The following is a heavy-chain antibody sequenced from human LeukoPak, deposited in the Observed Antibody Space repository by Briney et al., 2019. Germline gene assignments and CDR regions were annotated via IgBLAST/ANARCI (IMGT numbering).Heavy chain of an antibody. J-gene: IGHJ3*01. CDR3: AIEPTGSGHPGDV. CDR2: INLNTAGT. V-gene: IGHV1-2*02. Sequence: GASVKVSCKASGYTFTGYHIHWVRQTPGQGREWMSSINLNTAGTEYPQKFQGRVTVTWDTPVTTAYMELSALTYDDTATYYCAIEPTGSGHPGDVWGQGTMVTVSS. D-gene: IGHD6-19*01. CDR1: GYTFTGYH.